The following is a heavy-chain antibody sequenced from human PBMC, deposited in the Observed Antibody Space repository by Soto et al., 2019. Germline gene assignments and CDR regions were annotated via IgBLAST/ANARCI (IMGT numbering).Heavy chain of an antibody. CDR2: ISGSGGST. J-gene: IGHJ6*02. D-gene: IGHD3-3*01. CDR3: AKGGPAFCYHYGMDV. V-gene: IGHV3-23*01. Sequence: EVQLLESGGGLVQPGGSLRLSCAASGFTFNSYAMSWVRQAPGKGLEWVSAISGSGGSTYYADSVKGRFTISRDNSKNTLYLQMNSLRAEDTAGYYCAKGGPAFCYHYGMDVWGQGTTVTVSS. CDR1: GFTFNSYA.